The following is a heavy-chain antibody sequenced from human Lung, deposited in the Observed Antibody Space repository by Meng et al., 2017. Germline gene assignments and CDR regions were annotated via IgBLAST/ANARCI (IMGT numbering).Heavy chain of an antibody. J-gene: IGHJ4*02. D-gene: IGHD4-23*01. V-gene: IGHV4-31*03. CDR3: ARRADENGGNAFDF. CDR2: NYYSGKA. Sequence: VEPHQPLSQLCTACVSTISSAYNYGTGTRQRPGRGREWIVDNYYSGKAYIYPSLQRRLTILADTSKNQVSLMLPSLTASDTSGDYCARRADENGGNAFDFWGQGALVTVSS. CDR1: VSTISSAYNY.